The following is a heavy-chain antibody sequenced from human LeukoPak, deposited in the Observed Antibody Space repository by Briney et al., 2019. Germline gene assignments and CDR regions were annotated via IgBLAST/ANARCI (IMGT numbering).Heavy chain of an antibody. J-gene: IGHJ5*02. Sequence: SETLSLTCTVSGGSISSYYWSWIRQPPGKGLEWIGEINHSGSTNYNPSLKSRVTISVDTSKNQFSLKLSSVTAADTAVYYCARVPVNIWENWFDPWGQGTLVTVSS. CDR2: INHSGST. V-gene: IGHV4-34*01. D-gene: IGHD1-26*01. CDR3: ARVPVNIWENWFDP. CDR1: GGSISSYY.